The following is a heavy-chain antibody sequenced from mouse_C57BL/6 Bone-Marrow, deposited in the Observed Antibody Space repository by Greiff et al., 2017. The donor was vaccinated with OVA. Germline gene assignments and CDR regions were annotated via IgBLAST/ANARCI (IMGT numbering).Heavy chain of an antibody. CDR1: GFNIKDDY. Sequence: EVQLQQSGAELVRPGASVKLSCTASGFNIKDDYMHWVKQRPEQGLEWIGWIDPENGDTEYASKFQGKATITADTSSNTAYLQLSSLTSEDTAVYYCTTTTVVEPWFADWGQGTLVTVSA. V-gene: IGHV14-4*01. D-gene: IGHD1-1*01. CDR3: TTTTVVEPWFAD. J-gene: IGHJ3*01. CDR2: IDPENGDT.